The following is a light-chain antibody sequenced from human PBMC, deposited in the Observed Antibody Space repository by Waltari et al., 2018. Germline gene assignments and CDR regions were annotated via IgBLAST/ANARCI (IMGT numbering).Light chain of an antibody. CDR3: RHRSDWPA. CDR1: QSVGSN. J-gene: IGKJ4*01. V-gene: IGKV3-11*01. CDR2: DAS. Sequence: EIVLTQSPAALSVSPGERATLSCRASQSVGSNLAWYQQKPGQAPRLLIYDASNRATGTPVRFSGSGSGTDFTLTIRSLEPEDSAVYYCRHRSDWPAFGGGTKVEIK.